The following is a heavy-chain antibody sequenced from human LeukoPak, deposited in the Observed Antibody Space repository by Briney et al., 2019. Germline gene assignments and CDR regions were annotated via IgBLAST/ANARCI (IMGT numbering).Heavy chain of an antibody. D-gene: IGHD2-21*02. J-gene: IGHJ4*02. V-gene: IGHV3-23*01. Sequence: GGSLRLSCAASGFNFANHAMSRVRQTAGKGLEWVSAISGGGDITYYADSVKGRFTISRDNSKDTLFLQMHSLRPGDTAVYYCVREDTPATANYWGQGTLVTISS. CDR2: ISGGGDIT. CDR3: VREDTPATANY. CDR1: GFNFANHA.